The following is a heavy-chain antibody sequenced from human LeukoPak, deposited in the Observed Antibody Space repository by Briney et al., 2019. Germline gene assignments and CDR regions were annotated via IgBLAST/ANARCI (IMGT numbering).Heavy chain of an antibody. CDR1: RNIVSNDW. D-gene: IGHD3-3*01. CDR3: IRSMSGRNDF. CDR2: INIDGTRA. Sequence: GWSLTLSRLGSRNIVSNDWGEWVRQAPGKGLVWARSINIDGTRAEYEGYVRGRFTISRDNVRTTVSLEMNRLTAEDTAVYYCIRSMSGRNDFWGQGALVSVSS. J-gene: IGHJ4*02. V-gene: IGHV3-74*01.